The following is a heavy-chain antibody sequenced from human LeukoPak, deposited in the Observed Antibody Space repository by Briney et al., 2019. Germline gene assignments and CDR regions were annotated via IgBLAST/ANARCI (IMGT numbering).Heavy chain of an antibody. D-gene: IGHD3-3*01. CDR3: ARGNPYYDFWSGPNYYYYMDV. CDR2: MNPNSGNT. V-gene: IGHV1-8*01. J-gene: IGHJ6*03. Sequence: GASVKVSCKASGYTFTSYDINWVRQAPGQGLEWMGWMNPNSGNTGYAQKFQGRVTMTRNTSISTAYMELSSLRSEDTAVYYCARGNPYYDFWSGPNYYYYMDVWGKGTTVTVSS. CDR1: GYTFTSYD.